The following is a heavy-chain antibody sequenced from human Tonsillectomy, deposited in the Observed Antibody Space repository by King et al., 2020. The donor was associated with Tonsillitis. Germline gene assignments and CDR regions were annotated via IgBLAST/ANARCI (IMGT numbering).Heavy chain of an antibody. V-gene: IGHV3-30-3*01. Sequence: VQLVESGGGVVQPGRSLRLSCAASGFTFSSYAMHWVRRAPGKGLEWVALILFDGSNKEYADSAKGRFTISRDNSKNRLYLQMNSLRAEDTAVYYCARRDGALDYYYYGMDVWGQGTTVTVSS. D-gene: IGHD4-17*01. J-gene: IGHJ6*02. CDR2: ILFDGSNK. CDR1: GFTFSSYA. CDR3: ARRDGALDYYYYGMDV.